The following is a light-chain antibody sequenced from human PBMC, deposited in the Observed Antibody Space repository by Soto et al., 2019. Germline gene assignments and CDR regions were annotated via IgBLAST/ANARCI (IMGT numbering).Light chain of an antibody. CDR2: AAS. CDR1: QAIRTA. V-gene: IGKV1-6*01. J-gene: IGKJ1*01. CDR3: QQGYSTPWT. Sequence: AIQLTQSPSSLYASVGDRVTITCRASQAIRTALGWYQQKPGKVPKLLIYAASILQSGVPSRFSGSGSGTDFTLTISSLQPEDFATYYCQQGYSTPWTFGQGTKVDIK.